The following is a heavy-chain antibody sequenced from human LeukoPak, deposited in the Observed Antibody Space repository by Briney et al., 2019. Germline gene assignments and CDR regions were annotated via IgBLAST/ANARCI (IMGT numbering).Heavy chain of an antibody. CDR1: GGTFSSYA. CDR3: ARTLRYYDFWGGYYKGDNWFDP. D-gene: IGHD3-3*01. CDR2: IIPIFGTA. Sequence: SVKVSCKASGGTFSSYAISWVRQAPGQGLEWMGGIIPIFGTANYAQKFQGRVTITADESTSTAYIELSSLRSEDTAVYYFARTLRYYDFWGGYYKGDNWFDPWGQGTLVTVSS. V-gene: IGHV1-69*01. J-gene: IGHJ5*02.